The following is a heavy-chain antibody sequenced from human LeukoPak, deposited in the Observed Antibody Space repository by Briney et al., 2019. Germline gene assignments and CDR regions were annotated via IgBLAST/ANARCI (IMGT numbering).Heavy chain of an antibody. CDR2: INHSGNI. J-gene: IGHJ3*01. CDR3: ARALPGSGYLMGDALDL. V-gene: IGHV4-34*01. Sequence: KPSETLSLTCAVYGGSFSAYYWSWIRQSPGKGLEWVGEINHSGNINYNPSFKSRVTISLDTSKNHFSLRLYSVTAADTAVYYCARALPGSGYLMGDALDLWGQGTMVTVSS. D-gene: IGHD6-19*01. CDR1: GGSFSAYY.